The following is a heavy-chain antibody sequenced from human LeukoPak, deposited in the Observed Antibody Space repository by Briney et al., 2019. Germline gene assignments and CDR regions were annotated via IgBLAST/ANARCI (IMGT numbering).Heavy chain of an antibody. Sequence: GGSLRLSCAASEFTFSSYAMIWVRQAPGKGLEWVSAISGSGGNTYYADSVKGRFTIFRDNSKNTVYLRMNSLRAEDTAVYYCAKDPWGSRGYFDYWGQGTLVTVSS. CDR1: EFTFSSYA. J-gene: IGHJ4*02. CDR3: AKDPWGSRGYFDY. D-gene: IGHD7-27*01. V-gene: IGHV3-23*01. CDR2: ISGSGGNT.